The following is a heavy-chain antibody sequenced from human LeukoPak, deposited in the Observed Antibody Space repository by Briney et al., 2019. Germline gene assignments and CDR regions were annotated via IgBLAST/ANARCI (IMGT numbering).Heavy chain of an antibody. Sequence: SETLSLTCTVSGGSISSYYWSWIRQPPGKGLEWIGYIYYSGSTNYNPSLKSRVTISVDTSKNQFSLKLSSVTAADTAVYYCARDSVAAAGIVAFDIWGQGTMVTVSS. CDR1: GGSISSYY. CDR2: IYYSGST. J-gene: IGHJ3*02. D-gene: IGHD6-13*01. CDR3: ARDSVAAAGIVAFDI. V-gene: IGHV4-59*01.